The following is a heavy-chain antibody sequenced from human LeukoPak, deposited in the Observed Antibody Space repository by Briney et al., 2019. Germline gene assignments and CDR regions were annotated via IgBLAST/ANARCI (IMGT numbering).Heavy chain of an antibody. CDR3: AAYYYGSFPPKSFDF. Sequence: GGSLRLSCAASGLSVSAHYISWVRQTPGKGLEWVSIVYSDGSTYYADSVKARFTISRDNSRNRVYLQMNSLRAEDTALYYCAAYYYGSFPPKSFDFWGPGTPVTVSS. CDR2: VYSDGST. J-gene: IGHJ4*02. D-gene: IGHD3-10*01. CDR1: GLSVSAHY. V-gene: IGHV3-66*01.